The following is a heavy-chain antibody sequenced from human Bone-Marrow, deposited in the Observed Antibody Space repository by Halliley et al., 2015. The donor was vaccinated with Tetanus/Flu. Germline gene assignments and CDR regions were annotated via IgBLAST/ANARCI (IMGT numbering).Heavy chain of an antibody. V-gene: IGHV3-11*03. CDR2: IGSSGNT. J-gene: IGHJ4*02. D-gene: IGHD1-20*01. Sequence: LGWLSYIGSSGNTNYADSVKGRFTISRDSTKNSLYLHMNSLRADDTAVYYCARSPGIIASPFAYWGQGTPVPVSS. CDR3: ARSPGIIASPFAY.